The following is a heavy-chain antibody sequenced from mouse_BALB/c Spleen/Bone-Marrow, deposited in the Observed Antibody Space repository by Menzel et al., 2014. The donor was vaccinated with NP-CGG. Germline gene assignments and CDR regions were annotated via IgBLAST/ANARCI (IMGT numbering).Heavy chain of an antibody. CDR3: ARYYYGSSLFAY. V-gene: IGHV14-3*02. CDR1: GFNIKDTY. CDR2: IDPANGNT. Sequence: EVKLVESGAELVKPGASVKLSCTASGFNIKDTYMYWVKQRPEQGLEWIGRIDPANGNTKYDPKFQDKATITADTSSNTAHLQLSSLTSEDTAVYYCARYYYGSSLFAYWGQGTLVTVSA. D-gene: IGHD1-1*01. J-gene: IGHJ3*01.